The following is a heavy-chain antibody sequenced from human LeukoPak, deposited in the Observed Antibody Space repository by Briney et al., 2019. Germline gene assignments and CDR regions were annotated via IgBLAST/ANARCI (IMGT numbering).Heavy chain of an antibody. J-gene: IGHJ4*02. Sequence: SETLSLTCTVSGGSISSSSHYWSWIRQPAGKGLEWMGRLYTSGSTDYNPTLKSRVTISADTSKNQFSLKLSSVTAADTAVYYCAREAYKYDSSDYHYAGAFDYWGQGTLVTVSS. CDR1: GGSISSSSHY. CDR2: LYTSGST. V-gene: IGHV4-61*02. CDR3: AREAYKYDSSDYHYAGAFDY. D-gene: IGHD3-22*01.